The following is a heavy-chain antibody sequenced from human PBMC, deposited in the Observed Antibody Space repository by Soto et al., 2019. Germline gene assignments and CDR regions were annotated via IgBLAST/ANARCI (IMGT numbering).Heavy chain of an antibody. J-gene: IGHJ4*02. D-gene: IGHD3-10*01. CDR2: IYHSGST. V-gene: IGHV4-4*02. CDR3: ASAPFREPGFDY. CDR1: GGSISSSNW. Sequence: QVQLQESGPGLVKPSGTLSLTCAVSGGSISSSNWWSWVRQPPGKGLEWIGEIYHSGSTNYNPSLRSRVTIAVDSSKTPFSRKLSSVTAADTAGYYCASAPFREPGFDYWGQGTLVTVSS.